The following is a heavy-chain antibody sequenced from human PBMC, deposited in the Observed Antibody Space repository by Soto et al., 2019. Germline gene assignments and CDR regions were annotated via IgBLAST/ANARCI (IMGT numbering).Heavy chain of an antibody. CDR2: IIPIFGTA. V-gene: IGHV1-69*12. D-gene: IGHD1-26*01. J-gene: IGHJ6*02. Sequence: QVQLVQSGAEVKKPGSSVKVSCKASGGTFSSYAISWVRQAPGQGLEWMGGIIPIFGTAHYAQKFQGRVTITADESTSTAYMELSSLRSEDTAVYYCARHPVSGSYAYYYGMDVWGQGTTVTVSS. CDR1: GGTFSSYA. CDR3: ARHPVSGSYAYYYGMDV.